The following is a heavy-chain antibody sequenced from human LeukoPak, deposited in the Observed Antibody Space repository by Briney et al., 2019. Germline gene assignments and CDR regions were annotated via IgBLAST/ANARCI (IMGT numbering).Heavy chain of an antibody. CDR3: ARQGYKSGWYPTFDF. V-gene: IGHV4-59*01. CDR2: VYYAGIT. Sequence: SETLSLTCTVSGDSIGTYYWSWIRRPPGKGLEWIGHVYYAGITDYNPSLQSRVTISVDPSRNQLSLKLNSVTAADTAVYYCARQGYKSGWYPTFDFWGPETQVIVSS. J-gene: IGHJ4*02. D-gene: IGHD6-19*01. CDR1: GDSIGTYY.